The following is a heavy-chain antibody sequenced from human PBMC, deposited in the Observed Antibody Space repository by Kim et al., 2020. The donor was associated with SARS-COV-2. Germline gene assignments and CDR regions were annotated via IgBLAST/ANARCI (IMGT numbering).Heavy chain of an antibody. Sequence: SVKVSCKASGGTFSSYAISWVRQAPGQGLEWMGGIIPIFGTANYAQKFQGRVTITADESTSTAYMELSSLRSEDTAVYYCAGLWFRELSPGYYYMDVWGKGTTVTVSS. CDR1: GGTFSSYA. D-gene: IGHD3-10*01. J-gene: IGHJ6*03. V-gene: IGHV1-69*13. CDR3: AGLWFRELSPGYYYMDV. CDR2: IIPIFGTA.